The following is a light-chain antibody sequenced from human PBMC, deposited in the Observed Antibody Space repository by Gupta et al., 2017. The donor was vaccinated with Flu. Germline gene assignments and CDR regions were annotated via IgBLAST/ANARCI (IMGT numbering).Light chain of an antibody. CDR3: MQTLQGPLT. CDR2: LGS. Sequence: DSVMTQSPLSLPVTPGEPASISCRSSQSLLHSNGYNCLDWYLQKPGQSPQLLIYLGSNRASGVPDRFSGSGSGTDFTLKISSVEAEDVGVYYCMQTLQGPLTFGGGTRVEIK. CDR1: QSLLHSNGYNC. V-gene: IGKV2-28*01. J-gene: IGKJ4*01.